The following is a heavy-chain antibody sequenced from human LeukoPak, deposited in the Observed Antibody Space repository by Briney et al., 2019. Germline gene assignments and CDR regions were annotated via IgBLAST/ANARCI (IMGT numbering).Heavy chain of an antibody. CDR3: TSGRTDFDY. J-gene: IGHJ4*02. V-gene: IGHV3-48*02. CDR2: ISSTSSTI. Sequence: GGSLRLSCAASGFTFSYDSMNWVRQAPGKGLEWVSYISSTSSTIYYTDSVKGRFTISRDNAKNSLYLQMNSLRDEDTAMYYCTSGRTDFDYWGQGTLVTVSS. CDR1: GFTFSYDS.